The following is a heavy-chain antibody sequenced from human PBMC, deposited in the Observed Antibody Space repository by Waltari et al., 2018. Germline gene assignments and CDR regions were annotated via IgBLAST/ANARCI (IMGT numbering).Heavy chain of an antibody. Sequence: QLQLQESGPGLVKPSETLSLTCTVSGGSISSSSYYWGWIRQPPGKGLAWLGSIYYSRSPFDNPVHKSRASVSVDTSKDQCSLKLSYVTAADTVVYYCAREKDDDFWSGYPPYYYYGMDVWGQGTTVTVSS. D-gene: IGHD3-3*01. CDR1: GGSISSSSYY. V-gene: IGHV4-39*02. CDR3: AREKDDDFWSGYPPYYYYGMDV. J-gene: IGHJ6*02. CDR2: IYYSRSP.